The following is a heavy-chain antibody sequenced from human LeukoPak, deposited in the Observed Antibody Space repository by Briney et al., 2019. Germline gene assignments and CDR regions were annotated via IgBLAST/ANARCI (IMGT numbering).Heavy chain of an antibody. CDR3: ARAPGGGGFDY. D-gene: IGHD2-15*01. CDR1: GFTFSSYA. J-gene: IGHJ4*02. V-gene: IGHV3-30-3*01. CDR2: ISYDGSNK. Sequence: PGRSLRLSCAASGFTFSSYAMHWVRQAPGKGLEWVAVISYDGSNKYYADSVKGRFTISRDNSKNTLYLQMNSLRAEDTAVYYCARAPGGGGFDYWGQGTLVTVSS.